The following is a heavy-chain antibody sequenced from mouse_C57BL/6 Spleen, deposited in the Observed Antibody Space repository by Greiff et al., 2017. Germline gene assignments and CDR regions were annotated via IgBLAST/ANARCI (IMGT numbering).Heavy chain of an antibody. CDR3: ARGGGNRYFDV. CDR1: GFTFSDYY. V-gene: IGHV5-16*01. Sequence: EVQLVESEGGLVQPGSSMKLSCTASGFTFSDYYMAWVRQVPEKGLEWVANINYDGSSTYYLDSLKSRFIISRDNAKNILDLQMSSLKSGDTATYDWARGGGNRYFDVWGTGTTVTVSS. D-gene: IGHD2-1*01. CDR2: INYDGSST. J-gene: IGHJ1*03.